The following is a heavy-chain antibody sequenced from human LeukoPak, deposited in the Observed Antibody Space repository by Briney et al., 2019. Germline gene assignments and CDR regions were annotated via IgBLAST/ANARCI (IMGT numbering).Heavy chain of an antibody. CDR3: SSESGAFCPFGY. J-gene: IGHJ4*02. V-gene: IGHV4-4*02. CDR1: VGPIRSTNW. D-gene: IGHD1-26*01. CDR2: ISLSGLT. Sequence: SETLSLTCGVRVGPIRSTNWWSWVRQPPGQGLEWIGEISLSGLTNYNPSLKSRVTMSLDKSKNHLSLNLSAVTTAVTAVYYCSSESGAFCPFGYWGQGTLVTVSS.